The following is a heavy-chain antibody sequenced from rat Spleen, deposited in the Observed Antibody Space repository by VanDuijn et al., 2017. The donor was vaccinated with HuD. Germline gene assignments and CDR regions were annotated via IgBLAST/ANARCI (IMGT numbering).Heavy chain of an antibody. Sequence: EVQLVESDGGLVQPGRSLKLSCAASGFTFRNYGMHWIRQAPAKGLEWVATISYDGSSFYYRDSVKGRFTISRDNTRSTLYLQMDSLRSEDAATYYCTTVTYWGQGTLVTVSS. V-gene: IGHV5-29*01. CDR3: TTVTY. J-gene: IGHJ3*01. CDR1: GFTFRNYG. CDR2: ISYDGSSF.